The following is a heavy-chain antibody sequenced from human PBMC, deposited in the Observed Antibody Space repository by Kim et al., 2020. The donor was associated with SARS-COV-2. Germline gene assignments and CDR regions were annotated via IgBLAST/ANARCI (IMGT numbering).Heavy chain of an antibody. CDR3: ARHFGSGGSEFHH. D-gene: IGHD2-15*01. CDR1: GFTFSAYA. Sequence: GGSLRLSCAASGFTFSAYAMGWVRQAPGTGLEWVSGISGSDGSTYYTDSVKGRFTISRDNSNNTLHLQLNNLRVEDTAVYYCARHFGSGGSEFHHWGQGTLVTVSS. CDR2: ISGSDGST. J-gene: IGHJ1*01. V-gene: IGHV3-23*01.